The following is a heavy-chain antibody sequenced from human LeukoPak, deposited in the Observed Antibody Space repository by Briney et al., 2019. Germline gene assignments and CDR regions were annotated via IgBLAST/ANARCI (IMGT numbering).Heavy chain of an antibody. D-gene: IGHD6-13*01. CDR2: MYYSGST. CDR1: GGSVSSYY. J-gene: IGHJ6*03. V-gene: IGHV4-59*02. CDR3: ARGVAQQLANYYYMDV. Sequence: SETLSLTCTVSGGSVSSYYWSWIRQPPGEGLEWIGYMYYSGSTNYNPSLKSRVTISIDTSKNQFSLKLSSVTAADTAVYYCARGVAQQLANYYYMDVWGKGTTVTISS.